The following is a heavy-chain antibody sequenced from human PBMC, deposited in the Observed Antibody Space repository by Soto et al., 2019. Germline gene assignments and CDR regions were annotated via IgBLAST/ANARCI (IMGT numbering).Heavy chain of an antibody. J-gene: IGHJ6*03. Sequence: EVQLVESGGGLVQPGGSLRLSCAASGFTFSSYSMNWVRQAPGKGLEWVSYISSSSSTIYYADSVKGRFTISRDNAKNSLYLQMNSRRAEDTAVYYCARGTEYDILTSYYQLYYYYYMDVWGKGTTVTVSS. CDR1: GFTFSSYS. CDR2: ISSSSSTI. D-gene: IGHD3-9*01. V-gene: IGHV3-48*01. CDR3: ARGTEYDILTSYYQLYYYYYMDV.